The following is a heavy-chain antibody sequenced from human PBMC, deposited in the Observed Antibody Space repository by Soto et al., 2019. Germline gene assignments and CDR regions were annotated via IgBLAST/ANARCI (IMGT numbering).Heavy chain of an antibody. CDR2: ISAYNGNT. Sequence: RASVKVSCKASGYTFTSYGISWVRQAPGQGLEWMGWISAYNGNTNYAQKLQGRVTMTTDTSTSTAYMELRSLRSDDTAVYYCARLGLRFLEWLPLKTYYYYGMDVWGQGTTVTVSS. D-gene: IGHD3-3*01. CDR1: GYTFTSYG. J-gene: IGHJ6*02. V-gene: IGHV1-18*04. CDR3: ARLGLRFLEWLPLKTYYYYGMDV.